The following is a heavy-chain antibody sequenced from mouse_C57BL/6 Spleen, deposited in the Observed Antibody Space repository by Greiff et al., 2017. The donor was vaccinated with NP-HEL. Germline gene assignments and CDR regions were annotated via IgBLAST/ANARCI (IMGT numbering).Heavy chain of an antibody. Sequence: QVQLQQPGAELVRPGSSVKLSCKASGYTFTSYWMHWVKQRPIQGLEWIGNIDPSDSETHYNQKFKDKATLTVDKSSSTAYMQLSSLTSEDSAVYYCARKGYSNYPWFAYWGQGTLVTVSA. CDR2: IDPSDSET. J-gene: IGHJ3*01. CDR1: GYTFTSYW. CDR3: ARKGYSNYPWFAY. V-gene: IGHV1-52*01. D-gene: IGHD2-5*01.